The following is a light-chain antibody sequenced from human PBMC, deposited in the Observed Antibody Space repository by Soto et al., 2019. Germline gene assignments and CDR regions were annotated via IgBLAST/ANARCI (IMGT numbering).Light chain of an antibody. Sequence: QSALTQPASVSGSPGQSITISCTGTSSDVGGYNFVSWYQQHPGKAPKLMIYDVTHRPSGVSNRFSGSKSGNTASLTISGLQAEDEADYYCCSYAGRYTYVFGTGTKLTVL. CDR1: SSDVGGYNF. J-gene: IGLJ1*01. CDR2: DVT. V-gene: IGLV2-14*01. CDR3: CSYAGRYTYV.